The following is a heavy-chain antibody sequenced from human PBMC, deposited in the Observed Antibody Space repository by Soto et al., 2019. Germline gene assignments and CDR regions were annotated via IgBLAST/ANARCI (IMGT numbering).Heavy chain of an antibody. J-gene: IGHJ3*02. V-gene: IGHV1-18*01. CDR3: ASGGGYSSGWELEGDFDI. D-gene: IGHD6-25*01. CDR1: GYTFTSYG. Sequence: QVPLVQSGAEVKKPGASVKVSCKASGYTFTSYGISWVRQAPGQGLEWMGWISAYNGNTNYAQKLQGRVTMTTDTCTRTAYMERRILRSDDTAVCYLASGGGYSSGWELEGDFDIWGHGTMVTVSS. CDR2: ISAYNGNT.